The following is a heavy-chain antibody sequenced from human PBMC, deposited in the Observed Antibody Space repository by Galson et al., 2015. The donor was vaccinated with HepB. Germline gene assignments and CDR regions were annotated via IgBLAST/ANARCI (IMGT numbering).Heavy chain of an antibody. V-gene: IGHV3-21*01. CDR3: ARVAGREQWPVRLGYFDY. Sequence: SLRLSCAASGFTFSSYSMNWVRQAPGKGLEWVSSISSSSSYIYYADSVKGRFAISRDNAKNSLYLQMNSLRAEDTAVYYCARVAGREQWPVRLGYFDYWGQGTLVTVSS. CDR2: ISSSSSYI. CDR1: GFTFSSYS. D-gene: IGHD6-19*01. J-gene: IGHJ4*02.